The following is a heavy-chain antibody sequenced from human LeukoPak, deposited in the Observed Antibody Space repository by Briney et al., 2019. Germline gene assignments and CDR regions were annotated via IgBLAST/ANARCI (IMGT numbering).Heavy chain of an antibody. CDR2: ITGDGGGT. D-gene: IGHD2-2*02. Sequence: GGSLRLSCTASGFIFRNYVMSWVRQTPEKGLEWVSAITGDGGGTNHADSVKGRFFISRDNSKNTLYLQMNSLRAEDTAVYYCANLYGSAGDYWGQGTLVTVSS. CDR1: GFIFRNYV. J-gene: IGHJ4*02. V-gene: IGHV3-23*01. CDR3: ANLYGSAGDY.